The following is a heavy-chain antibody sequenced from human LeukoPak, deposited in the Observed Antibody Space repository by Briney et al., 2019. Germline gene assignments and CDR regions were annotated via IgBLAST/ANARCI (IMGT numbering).Heavy chain of an antibody. V-gene: IGHV3-48*04. D-gene: IGHD4/OR15-4a*01. J-gene: IGHJ4*02. Sequence: GGSLRLSCVASGFTFSTYTFNWVRQAPGKGLEWLSYISSGGLTIFYADSVKGRFTISRDNTKNSIFLDMTNLRAEDTDVYYCARDFDYGDYIDFWGQGTLVAVSS. CDR2: ISSGGLTI. CDR3: ARDFDYGDYIDF. CDR1: GFTFSTYT.